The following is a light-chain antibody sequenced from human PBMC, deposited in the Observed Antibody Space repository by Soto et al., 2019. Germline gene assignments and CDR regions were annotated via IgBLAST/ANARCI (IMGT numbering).Light chain of an antibody. CDR1: QSVYSS. J-gene: IGKJ4*01. CDR2: DAS. V-gene: IGKV3-11*01. CDR3: QQRSNWPLT. Sequence: EVVLTQSRATLSLSPGERATLSCRASQSVYSSLGWYQQKPGQPPRLLIYDASNRAPGIPARFSGSGSGTDFILSISSLAPEDFAVYYCQQRSNWPLTFGGGTKVEMK.